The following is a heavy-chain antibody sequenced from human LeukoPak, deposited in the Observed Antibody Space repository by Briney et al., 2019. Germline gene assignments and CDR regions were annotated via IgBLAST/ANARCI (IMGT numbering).Heavy chain of an antibody. Sequence: GASVKVSCKASGYTFTGYYMHWVRQAPGQGLEWMGRINPNSGGTNYAQKFQGRVTMHRDTSISTAYMELSRLRYDDTAVYYCASLGPYCSSTSCYRFGPYYYYMDVWGKGTTVTVSS. CDR2: INPNSGGT. V-gene: IGHV1-2*06. D-gene: IGHD2-2*02. CDR3: ASLGPYCSSTSCYRFGPYYYYMDV. CDR1: GYTFTGYY. J-gene: IGHJ6*03.